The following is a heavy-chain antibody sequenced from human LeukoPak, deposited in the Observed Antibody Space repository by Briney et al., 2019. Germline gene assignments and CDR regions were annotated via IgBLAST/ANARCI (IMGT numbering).Heavy chain of an antibody. J-gene: IGHJ4*02. D-gene: IGHD3-3*01. V-gene: IGHV3-7*04. CDR2: IKQDGSEK. CDR3: ARGDWSGYCNY. Sequence: PGGSLRLSCAASGFTFSSYWMNWVRQAPGKGLEWVANIKQDGSEKYYVDSVKGRFTISRDNAKNSLYLQMNSLRAEDTAVYYCARGDWSGYCNYWGQGTLVTVSS. CDR1: GFTFSSYW.